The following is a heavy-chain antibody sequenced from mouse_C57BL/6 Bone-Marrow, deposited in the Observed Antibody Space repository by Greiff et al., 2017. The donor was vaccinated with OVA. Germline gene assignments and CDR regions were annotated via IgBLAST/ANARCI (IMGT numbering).Heavy chain of an antibody. CDR2: IDPEDGET. CDR1: GFNIKDYY. D-gene: IGHD1-1*01. J-gene: IGHJ3*01. V-gene: IGHV14-2*01. Sequence: VQLQQSGAEPVKPGASVKLSCTASGFNIKDYYMHWVKQRTEQGLEWIGRIDPEDGETKYAPKFQGKATITADTSSNPAYLQLSSLTSEDTAVYYWSRHYYGSSRGVFAYWGQGTLVTVSA. CDR3: SRHYYGSSRGVFAY.